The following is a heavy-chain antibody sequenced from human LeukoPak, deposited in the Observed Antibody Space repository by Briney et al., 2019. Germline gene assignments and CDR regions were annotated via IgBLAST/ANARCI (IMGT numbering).Heavy chain of an antibody. CDR2: INHSGST. CDR3: AISTYYYDSSGSKPLDI. V-gene: IGHV4-34*01. Sequence: SETLSLTCAVYGGSFSGYYWSWIRQPPGKGLEWIGEINHSGSTNYNPSLKSRVTISVDTSKNQFSLKLSSVTAADTAVYYCAISTYYYDSSGSKPLDIWGQGTMVTVSS. CDR1: GGSFSGYY. D-gene: IGHD3-22*01. J-gene: IGHJ3*02.